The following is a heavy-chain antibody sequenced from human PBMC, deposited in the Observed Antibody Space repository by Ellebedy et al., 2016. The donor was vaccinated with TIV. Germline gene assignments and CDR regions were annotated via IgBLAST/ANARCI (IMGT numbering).Heavy chain of an antibody. J-gene: IGHJ6*02. CDR3: ARESIAVAPPPSFGYYGMDV. CDR2: IWYDGSNK. Sequence: GESLKISXAASGFTFSSYGMHWVRQAPGKGLEWVAVIWYDGSNKYYADSVKGRFTISRDNSKNTLYLQMNSLRAEDTAVYYCARESIAVAPPPSFGYYGMDVWGQGTTVTVSS. V-gene: IGHV3-33*01. D-gene: IGHD6-19*01. CDR1: GFTFSSYG.